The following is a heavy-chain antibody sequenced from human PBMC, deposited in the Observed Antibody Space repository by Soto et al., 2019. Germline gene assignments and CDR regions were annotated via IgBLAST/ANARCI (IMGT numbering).Heavy chain of an antibody. CDR1: GGTFSSYA. CDR2: IIPIFGTA. Sequence: SVKISCKASGGTFSSYAISWVRQAPGQGLEWMGGIIPIFGTANYAQKFQGRVTITADESTSTAYMELSSLRSEDTAVYYCARGERAPLYSGYDYYYYYYYYGMDVWGQGTTVTVSS. CDR3: ARGERAPLYSGYDYYYYYYYYGMDV. J-gene: IGHJ6*02. D-gene: IGHD5-12*01. V-gene: IGHV1-69*13.